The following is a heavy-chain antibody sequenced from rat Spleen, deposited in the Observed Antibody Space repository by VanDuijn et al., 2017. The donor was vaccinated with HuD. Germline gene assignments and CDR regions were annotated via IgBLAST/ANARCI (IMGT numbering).Heavy chain of an antibody. V-gene: IGHV5-20*01. Sequence: EVQLVESGGGLVQPGRSLTVSCAASGFSVSTFYMAWVRRAPTKGLEWVATFIYDGSRTYYRDSVKGRFTISRDTAKSTLFLQMNSLRSEDTATYYCTRENWVFDYWGQGVMVTVSS. J-gene: IGHJ2*01. CDR2: FIYDGSRT. D-gene: IGHD5-1*01. CDR1: GFSVSTFY. CDR3: TRENWVFDY.